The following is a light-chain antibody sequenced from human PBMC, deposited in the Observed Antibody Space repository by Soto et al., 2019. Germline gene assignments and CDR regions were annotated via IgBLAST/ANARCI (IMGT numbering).Light chain of an antibody. J-gene: IGKJ4*01. CDR1: QSVSSY. V-gene: IGKV3-11*01. Sequence: EIVLTQSPATLSLSPGERATLSCRASQSVSSYLAWYQQKPGQAPRLLIYDASNRATGIPARFSGSVSGTDFTRTIGSLEPEDFAVYYCQQRSNWPTLTFGGGTKVEIK. CDR3: QQRSNWPTLT. CDR2: DAS.